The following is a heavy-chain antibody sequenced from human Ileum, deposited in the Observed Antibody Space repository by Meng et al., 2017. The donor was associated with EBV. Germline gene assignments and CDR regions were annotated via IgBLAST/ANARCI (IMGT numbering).Heavy chain of an antibody. CDR3: ARDGIGWYPGDY. CDR2: ISPDGI. CDR1: GLSLSNYG. D-gene: IGHD6-19*01. Sequence: VVLGGCGEGVGQPGTSCTLSCAGSGLSLSNYGMHWFRQAPGKGLEWVALISPDGIWYPESVKGRFTVSRDNSKNTFYLQMNSLRFEDTAVYYCARDGIGWYPGDYWGRGTLVTVSS. J-gene: IGHJ4*02. V-gene: IGHV3-30*03.